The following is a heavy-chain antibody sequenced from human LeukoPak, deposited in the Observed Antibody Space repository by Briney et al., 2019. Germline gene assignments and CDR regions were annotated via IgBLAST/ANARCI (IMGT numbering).Heavy chain of an antibody. CDR1: GGTFSSNA. J-gene: IGHJ5*02. CDR2: IIPIFGTA. CDR3: ARGTFLGYCSGGSCPHNWFDP. D-gene: IGHD2-15*01. V-gene: IGHV1-69*01. Sequence: SVKVSCKASGGTFSSNAISWVRQAPGQGLEWMGGIIPIFGTANYAQKFQGRVTITADESTSTAYMELSSLRSEDTAVYYCARGTFLGYCSGGSCPHNWFDPWGQGTLVTVSS.